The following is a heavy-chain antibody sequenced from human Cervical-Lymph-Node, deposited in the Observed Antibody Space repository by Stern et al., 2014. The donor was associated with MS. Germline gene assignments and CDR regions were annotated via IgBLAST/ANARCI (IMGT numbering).Heavy chain of an antibody. D-gene: IGHD3-3*01. CDR3: AKEGVEDNDAFDI. CDR2: INHHTGKP. J-gene: IGHJ3*02. V-gene: IGHV7-4-1*02. Sequence: QDQLVQSGSELNSPGASVKVSCRTSGYTFSDSALNWVRQVPGQGLEWMGWINHHTGKPPYAQDFTGHFVFSLDTSVSTAYQQITSLRAEDSAMYFCAKEGVEDNDAFDIWGQGTMVTVSP. CDR1: GYTFSDSA.